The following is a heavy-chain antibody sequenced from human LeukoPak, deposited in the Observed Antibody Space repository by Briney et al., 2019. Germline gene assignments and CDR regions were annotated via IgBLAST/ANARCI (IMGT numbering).Heavy chain of an antibody. V-gene: IGHV3-30*04. CDR3: ARDRAMTTVTTGLGWGIDY. J-gene: IGHJ4*02. CDR1: GFTFSSYA. D-gene: IGHD4-17*01. Sequence: GRSLRLSCAASGFTFSSYAMHWVRQAPGKGLEWVAVISYDGSNKYYADPVKGRFTISRDNSKNTLYLQMNSLRAEDTAVYYCARDRAMTTVTTGLGWGIDYWGQGTLVTVSS. CDR2: ISYDGSNK.